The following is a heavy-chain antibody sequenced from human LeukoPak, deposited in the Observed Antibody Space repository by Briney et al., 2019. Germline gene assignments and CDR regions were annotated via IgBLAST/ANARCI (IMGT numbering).Heavy chain of an antibody. CDR1: GYTLTELS. J-gene: IGHJ6*03. CDR3: ATAKAAAPEPCYYYYMDV. D-gene: IGHD2-2*01. V-gene: IGHV1-24*01. CDR2: FDPEDGET. Sequence: ASVKVSCKVSGYTLTELSMHWVRQAPGKGLEWMGGFDPEDGETIYAQKFQGRVTMTEDTSTDTAYMELSSLRSEDTAVYYCATAKAAAPEPCYYYYMDVWGKGTTVTVSS.